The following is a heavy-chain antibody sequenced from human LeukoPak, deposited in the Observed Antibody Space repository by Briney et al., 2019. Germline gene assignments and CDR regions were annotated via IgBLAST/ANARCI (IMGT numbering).Heavy chain of an antibody. Sequence: ASVKVSCKVSACTLTELSTHWVRQAPGIGSEWMGAFDPEDGEPVYAQKFEGRVTMTEDTSTDTAYMELRSLTSEDTAVYFCATDRGGGLLGDAFDIWGQGTMVTVSS. CDR1: ACTLTELS. CDR3: ATDRGGGLLGDAFDI. CDR2: FDPEDGEP. V-gene: IGHV1-24*01. D-gene: IGHD3-16*01. J-gene: IGHJ3*02.